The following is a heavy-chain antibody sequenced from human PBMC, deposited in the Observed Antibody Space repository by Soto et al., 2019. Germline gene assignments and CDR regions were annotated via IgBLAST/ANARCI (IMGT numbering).Heavy chain of an antibody. J-gene: IGHJ3*02. CDR2: ISGSGGST. D-gene: IGHD3-10*01. Sequence: GGSLRLSCAASGFTFSSYAMSWVRQAPGKGLEWVSAISGSGGSTYYADSVKGRFTISRDNSKNTLYLQMNSLRAEDTAVYYCAKVEPGITMVRGVISKASGAFDIWGQGTMVTVSS. CDR3: AKVEPGITMVRGVISKASGAFDI. CDR1: GFTFSSYA. V-gene: IGHV3-23*01.